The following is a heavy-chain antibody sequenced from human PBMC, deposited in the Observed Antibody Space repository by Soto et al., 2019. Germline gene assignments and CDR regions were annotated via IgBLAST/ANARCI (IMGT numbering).Heavy chain of an antibody. CDR1: GFTFSSYG. V-gene: IGHV3-33*01. D-gene: IGHD3-22*01. J-gene: IGHJ4*02. Sequence: QVQLVESGGGVVQPGRSLRLSCAASGFTFSSYGMHWVRQAPGKGLEWVAVIWYDGSNKYYADSVKGRFTISRDNSKNTLYLQMKSRRAEDTAVYYCARDRPYYYDSSGYEDYWGQGTLVTVSS. CDR2: IWYDGSNK. CDR3: ARDRPYYYDSSGYEDY.